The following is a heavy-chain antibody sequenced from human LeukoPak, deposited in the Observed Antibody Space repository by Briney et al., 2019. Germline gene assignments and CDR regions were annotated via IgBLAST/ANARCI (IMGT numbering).Heavy chain of an antibody. J-gene: IGHJ3*02. D-gene: IGHD6-19*01. V-gene: IGHV3-72*01. Sequence: GGSLRLSCAASGFTFSDHYMDWVRQARGKGLEWVGRARDRANSYTTEYAASVKGRFTISRDDSKDSLYLQMNSLKTEDTAVYYCARTTRPISSGWNFDIWGQGTMVTVSS. CDR1: GFTFSDHY. CDR2: ARDRANSYTT. CDR3: ARTTRPISSGWNFDI.